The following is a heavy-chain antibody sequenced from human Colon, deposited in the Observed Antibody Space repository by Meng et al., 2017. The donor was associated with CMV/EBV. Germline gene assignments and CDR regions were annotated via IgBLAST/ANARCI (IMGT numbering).Heavy chain of an antibody. V-gene: IGHV3-11*01. D-gene: IGHD6-19*01. Sequence: GESLKISCVASGFNLSDYYMNWIRQAPGKGLEWLAFISSTTNSIFYADSVKGRFIVSRDNTKNSLYLQMSRLTAEDTAVYYCARDSGIALAGTDHWGQGTVVTVSS. CDR2: ISSTTNSI. CDR1: GFNLSDYY. J-gene: IGHJ4*02. CDR3: ARDSGIALAGTDH.